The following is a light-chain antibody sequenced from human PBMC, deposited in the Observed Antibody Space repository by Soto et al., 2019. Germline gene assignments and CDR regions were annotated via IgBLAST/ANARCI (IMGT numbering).Light chain of an antibody. V-gene: IGKV3-15*01. Sequence: EIVMTQSPATLSVSPGERVTLSCRASQSVSSALAWFQQKPGQTPRLLIYGASTRATGIPARFSGSGSGTEFTLTISSLQSADLAAYYCQQYKSWPTALTFGGGIKVDI. J-gene: IGKJ4*01. CDR1: QSVSSA. CDR3: QQYKSWPTALT. CDR2: GAS.